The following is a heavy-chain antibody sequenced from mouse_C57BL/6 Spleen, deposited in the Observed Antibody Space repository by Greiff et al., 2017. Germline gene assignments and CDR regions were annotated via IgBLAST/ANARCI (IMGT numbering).Heavy chain of an antibody. CDR1: GYTFTDHT. Sequence: VQLQQSDAELVKPGASVKISCKVSGYTFTDHTIHWMKQRPEQGLEWIGYIYPRDGSTKYNEKFKGKATLTADKSSSTAYMQLNSLTSEDSAVYFCAKAYYSNYGLFAYWGQGTLVTVSA. CDR2: IYPRDGST. CDR3: AKAYYSNYGLFAY. D-gene: IGHD2-5*01. V-gene: IGHV1-78*01. J-gene: IGHJ3*01.